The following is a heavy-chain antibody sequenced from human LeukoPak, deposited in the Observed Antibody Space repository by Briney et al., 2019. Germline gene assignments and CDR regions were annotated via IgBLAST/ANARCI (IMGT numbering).Heavy chain of an antibody. CDR3: ARGGAARLHFQN. CDR2: IYHSGST. CDR1: GGSISTYY. V-gene: IGHV4-59*01. J-gene: IGHJ1*01. D-gene: IGHD6-6*01. Sequence: SETLSLTCTVSGGSISTYYWNWIRQPPGKGLEWVGYIYHSGSTNYNPSLQSRVTISVDTSKNQFSLNLNSVTAADTAVYYCARGGAARLHFQNWGQGTLVTVSS.